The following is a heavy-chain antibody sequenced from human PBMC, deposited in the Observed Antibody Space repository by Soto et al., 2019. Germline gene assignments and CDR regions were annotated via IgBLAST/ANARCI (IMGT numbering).Heavy chain of an antibody. Sequence: WTWIRQPPGKGLEWMGYIYYSGTTTNYNPSLKSRVTLSVDTSKNQFSLKLSSVTAADTAVYYCARLGGSYAVPHFDYWGQETLVTVSS. CDR3: ARLGGSYAVPHFDY. D-gene: IGHD1-26*01. V-gene: IGHV4-59*08. CDR2: IYYSGTT. J-gene: IGHJ4*02.